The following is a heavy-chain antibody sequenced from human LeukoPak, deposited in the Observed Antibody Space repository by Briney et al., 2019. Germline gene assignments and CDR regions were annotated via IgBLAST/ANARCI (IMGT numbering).Heavy chain of an antibody. CDR2: IIPIFGTA. D-gene: IGHD3-22*01. J-gene: IGHJ4*02. CDR1: GGTFSSYA. V-gene: IGHV1-69*13. CDR3: ARGLSTYYYDSSGYYGY. Sequence: ASVKVSCKASGGTFSSYAISWVRQAPGQGLEWMGGIIPIFGTANYAQKFQGRVTITADESTSTVYMELSSLRSEDTAVYYCARGLSTYYYDSSGYYGYWGQGTLVTVSS.